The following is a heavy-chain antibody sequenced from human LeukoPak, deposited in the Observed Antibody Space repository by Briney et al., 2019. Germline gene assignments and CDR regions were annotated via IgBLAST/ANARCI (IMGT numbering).Heavy chain of an antibody. CDR1: GGSISSGGYY. D-gene: IGHD2-15*01. CDR3: AGAYCSGGSCYQNYFDY. CDR2: IYYSGST. J-gene: IGHJ4*02. V-gene: IGHV4-31*03. Sequence: SQTLSLTCTVSGGSISSGGYYWSWIRQHPGKGLEWIGYIYYSGSTYYNPSLKSRVTISVDTSKNQFSLKLSSVTAADTAVYYCAGAYCSGGSCYQNYFDYWGQGTLDTVSS.